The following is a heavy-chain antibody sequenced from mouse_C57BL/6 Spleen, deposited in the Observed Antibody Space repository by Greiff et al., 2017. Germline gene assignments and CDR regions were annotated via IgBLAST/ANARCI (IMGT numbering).Heavy chain of an antibody. J-gene: IGHJ4*01. CDR1: GFTFSSYA. Sequence: EVKLVESGGGLVKPGGSLKLSCAASGFTFSSYAMSWVRQTPEKRLEWVATISDGGSYTYYPDNVKGRFTISRDNAKNNLYLQMSHLKSEDTAMYYCASPPPGAKDYWGKGTSVTVSS. CDR3: ASPPPGAKDY. V-gene: IGHV5-4*03. CDR2: ISDGGSYT.